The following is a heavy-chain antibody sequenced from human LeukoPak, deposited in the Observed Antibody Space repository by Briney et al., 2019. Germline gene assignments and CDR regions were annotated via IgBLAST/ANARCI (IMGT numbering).Heavy chain of an antibody. J-gene: IGHJ4*02. D-gene: IGHD6-13*01. CDR2: ISGSGGST. V-gene: IGHV3-23*01. CDR1: GLTFSSYA. Sequence: GGSLRLSCAASGLTFSSYAVSWVRQAPGKGLEWVSTISGSGGSTYYADSMKGRFTISRDNSKNTLYLQMNSLRAEDTAVYYCAKDSAAAGFDYWGQGTLVTVSS. CDR3: AKDSAAAGFDY.